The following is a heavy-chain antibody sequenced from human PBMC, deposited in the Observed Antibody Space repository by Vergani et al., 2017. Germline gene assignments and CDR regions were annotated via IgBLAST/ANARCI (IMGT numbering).Heavy chain of an antibody. D-gene: IGHD3-22*01. J-gene: IGHJ4*02. V-gene: IGHV3-48*01. CDR1: GFTFSSYS. CDR3: ARTDDSSGYYLNNFDY. Sequence: EVQLVESGGGLVQPGGSLRLSCAASGFTFSSYSMNWVRQAPGKGLEWVSYISSSSSTIYYADSVKGRFTISRDNAKNSLYLQMNSLRAEDTAVYYCARTDDSSGYYLNNFDYWGQGTLVTVSS. CDR2: ISSSSSTI.